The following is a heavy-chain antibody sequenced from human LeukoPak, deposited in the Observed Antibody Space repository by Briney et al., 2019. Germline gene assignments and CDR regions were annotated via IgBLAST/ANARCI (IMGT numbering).Heavy chain of an antibody. D-gene: IGHD6-13*01. CDR2: ISWNSGSI. J-gene: IGHJ4*02. V-gene: IGHV3-9*01. Sequence: GGSLRLSCAASGFTFDDYAMHWVRQAPGKGLEWVSGISWNSGSIGYADSVKGRFTISRDNAKNSLYLQMNSLRAEDTALYYCAKGRPGTYSSSWYYFDYWGQGTLVTVPS. CDR3: AKGRPGTYSSSWYYFDY. CDR1: GFTFDDYA.